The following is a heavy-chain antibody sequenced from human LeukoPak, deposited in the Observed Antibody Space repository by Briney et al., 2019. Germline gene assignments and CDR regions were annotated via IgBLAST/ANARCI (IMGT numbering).Heavy chain of an antibody. D-gene: IGHD3-16*01. Sequence: SQTLSLTCAISGDSVSSNCVAWNWLRQSPSRGLEWLGRTYCRTRCYKDYALSVKSRISINSDTSQNQFSLQLSSVTPEDAAVYYCARERNGGLRYGTFDYWGQGTLVTVSS. V-gene: IGHV6-1*01. CDR2: TYCRTRCYK. CDR3: ARERNGGLRYGTFDY. J-gene: IGHJ4*02. CDR1: GDSVSSNCVA.